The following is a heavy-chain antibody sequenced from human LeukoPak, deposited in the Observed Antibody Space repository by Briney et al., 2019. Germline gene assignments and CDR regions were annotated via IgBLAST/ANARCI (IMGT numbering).Heavy chain of an antibody. CDR2: MKQDGSER. Sequence: GGSLRLSCAASGFTFSSYGIHWVRQAPGKGLEWVANMKQDGSERYYVDSVKGRFTISRDNAKSSLYLQMNSLRVEDTAVYYCARYLDFRADYYFDYWGQGTLVTVSS. V-gene: IGHV3-7*01. CDR1: GFTFSSYG. D-gene: IGHD3/OR15-3a*01. CDR3: ARYLDFRADYYFDY. J-gene: IGHJ4*02.